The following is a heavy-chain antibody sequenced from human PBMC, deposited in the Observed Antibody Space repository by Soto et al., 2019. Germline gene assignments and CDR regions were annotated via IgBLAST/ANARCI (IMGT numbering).Heavy chain of an antibody. CDR1: VFTFSSYG. CDR2: ISYDGSNK. Sequence: GGSLRLSCAASVFTFSSYGMHWVRQAPGKGLEWVAVISYDGSNKYYADSVKGRFTISRDNSKNTLYLQMNSLRAEDTAVYYCAKGEDTAMADFDYWGQGTLVTVSS. J-gene: IGHJ4*02. V-gene: IGHV3-30*18. CDR3: AKGEDTAMADFDY. D-gene: IGHD5-18*01.